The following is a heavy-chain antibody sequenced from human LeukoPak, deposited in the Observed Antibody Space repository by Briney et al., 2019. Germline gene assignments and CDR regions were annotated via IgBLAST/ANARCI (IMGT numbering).Heavy chain of an antibody. Sequence: WIGWVRQPPGKGLEWIGEIYHSGSTNYNPSLKSRVTISVDKSKNQFSLKLSSVTAADTAVYYCAREGDYYGSGSLFDYWGQGTLVTVSS. CDR2: IYHSGST. V-gene: IGHV4-4*02. D-gene: IGHD3-10*01. CDR1: W. CDR3: AREGDYYGSGSLFDY. J-gene: IGHJ4*02.